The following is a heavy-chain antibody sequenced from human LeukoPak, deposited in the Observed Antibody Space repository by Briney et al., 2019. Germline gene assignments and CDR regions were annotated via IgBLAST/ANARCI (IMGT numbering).Heavy chain of an antibody. J-gene: IGHJ4*02. Sequence: PGGSLRLSCAASGFTVSSNYMSWVRQAPGKGLEWVSGISGSDDTTYYADSVKGRFTISRDKSKNTLYLQMNNLRAEDTAVYYCAKDTALTGTNYFDYWGQGTLVTVSS. CDR1: GFTVSSNY. CDR3: AKDTALTGTNYFDY. CDR2: ISGSDDTT. V-gene: IGHV3-23*01. D-gene: IGHD6-19*01.